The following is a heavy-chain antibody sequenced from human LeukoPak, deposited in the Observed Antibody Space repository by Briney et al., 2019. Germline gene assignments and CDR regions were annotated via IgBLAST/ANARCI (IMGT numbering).Heavy chain of an antibody. CDR1: GFSFSSYE. CDR2: ISSSGSTI. CDR3: ARGGSSWAY. J-gene: IGHJ4*02. Sequence: GGALRLSCAASGFSFSSYEMNWVRQAPGKGLEWVAYISSSGSTIYYADSVKGRFTISRDNAKNSLYLQMNSLRAEDTAVYYCARGGSSWAYWGQGTLVTVSS. D-gene: IGHD6-13*01. V-gene: IGHV3-48*03.